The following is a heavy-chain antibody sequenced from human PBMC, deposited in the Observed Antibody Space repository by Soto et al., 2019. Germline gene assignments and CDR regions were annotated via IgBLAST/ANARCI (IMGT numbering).Heavy chain of an antibody. CDR3: ARLRGAVAGGDFDY. J-gene: IGHJ4*02. Sequence: PGESLKISWKGSGYSFTSYWIGWVRQMPGKGLEWMGIIYPGDSDTRYSPSFQGQVTISDDNSISPAYLQWSSLKASDTGMYYCARLRGAVAGGDFDYWGQGTLVTVSS. D-gene: IGHD6-19*01. CDR2: IYPGDSDT. V-gene: IGHV5-51*01. CDR1: GYSFTSYW.